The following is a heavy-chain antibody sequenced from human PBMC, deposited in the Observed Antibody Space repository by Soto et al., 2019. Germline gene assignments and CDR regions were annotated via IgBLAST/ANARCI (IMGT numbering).Heavy chain of an antibody. J-gene: IGHJ5*02. CDR1: GYTFTSYG. CDR3: ARVPGVVIISPVNWFDP. Sequence: GASVKVSCKASGYTFTSYGISWVRQAPGQGLEWMGWISAYNGNTNYAQKLQGRVTMTTDTSTSTAYMELRSLRSDDTAVYYCARVPGVVIISPVNWFDPWGQGTQVTVSS. D-gene: IGHD3-3*01. V-gene: IGHV1-18*04. CDR2: ISAYNGNT.